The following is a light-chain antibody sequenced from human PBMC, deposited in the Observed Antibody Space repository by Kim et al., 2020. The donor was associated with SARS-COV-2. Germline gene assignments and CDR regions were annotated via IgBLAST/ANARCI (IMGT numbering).Light chain of an antibody. CDR1: QSVSSSY. Sequence: SPGERATPSCRASQSVSSSYLAWYQQNPGQAPRLLIYGTSTRATGIPDRFSGSGSGTDFTLTISRLESEDFAVYYCQQYGSSPLTFGGGTKVDIK. J-gene: IGKJ4*01. CDR2: GTS. CDR3: QQYGSSPLT. V-gene: IGKV3-20*01.